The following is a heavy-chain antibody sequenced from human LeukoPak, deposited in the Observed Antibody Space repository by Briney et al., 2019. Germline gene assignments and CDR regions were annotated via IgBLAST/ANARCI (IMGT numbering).Heavy chain of an antibody. CDR2: MNPNSGNT. V-gene: IGHV1-8*01. CDR1: GYTSTSYD. CDR3: ARDPSIGDFWSGYLAPYGMDV. Sequence: ASVKVSCKASGYTSTSYDINWVRQATGQGLEWMGWMNPNSGNTGYAQKFQGRVTMTRNTSISTAYMELSSLRSEDTAVYYCARDPSIGDFWSGYLAPYGMDVWGQGTTVTVSS. D-gene: IGHD3-3*01. J-gene: IGHJ6*02.